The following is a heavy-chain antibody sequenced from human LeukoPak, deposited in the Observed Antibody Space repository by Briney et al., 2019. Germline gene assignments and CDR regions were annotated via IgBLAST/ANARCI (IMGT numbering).Heavy chain of an antibody. D-gene: IGHD5-12*01. Sequence: SETLPLTCTVSGGSVSGYYWSSIRQSAGKGLEWIGRIHSTGSTNYNPSLKSRVTMSVDTSKNQFSLKLTSVTAADTAIYYCAREHPVAIAPDHWGQGTLVTVSS. V-gene: IGHV4-4*07. J-gene: IGHJ4*02. CDR3: AREHPVAIAPDH. CDR2: IHSTGST. CDR1: GGSVSGYY.